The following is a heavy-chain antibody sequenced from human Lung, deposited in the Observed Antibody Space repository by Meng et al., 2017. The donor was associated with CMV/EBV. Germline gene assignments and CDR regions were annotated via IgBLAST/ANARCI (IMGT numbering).Heavy chain of an antibody. CDR1: DGSISNYF. Sequence: SXTLSLXCTVSDGSISNYFWSWIRQPPGKGLEWIGSIYYSVTTNYNPYLRSRVTISLDPSKNQFSLKLNSVTAADTAVYYCARENGKGDDIYYYYYGMDVXGQGXTVTVSS. V-gene: IGHV4-59*01. CDR2: IYYSVTT. D-gene: IGHD1-1*01. J-gene: IGHJ6*02. CDR3: ARENGKGDDIYYYYYGMDV.